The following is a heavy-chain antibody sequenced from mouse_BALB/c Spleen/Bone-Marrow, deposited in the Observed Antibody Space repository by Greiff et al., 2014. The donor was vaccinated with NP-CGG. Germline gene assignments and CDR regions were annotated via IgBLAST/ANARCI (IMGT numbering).Heavy chain of an antibody. D-gene: IGHD2-14*01. V-gene: IGHV1S130*01. J-gene: IGHJ2*01. Sequence: VQLQQSGSVLVRPGASVKLSCKTSGYTFTSSWMHWAKQRPGQGLEWIGEIHPNSANTNYNEKFKGKATLTVDTSSITAYVDLSSLTSEDSAAYYCARHHRYAYYFDYWGQGTTLTVSS. CDR2: IHPNSANT. CDR3: ARHHRYAYYFDY. CDR1: GYTFTSSW.